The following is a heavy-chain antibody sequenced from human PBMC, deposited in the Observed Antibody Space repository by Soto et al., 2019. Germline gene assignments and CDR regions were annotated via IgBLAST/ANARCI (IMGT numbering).Heavy chain of an antibody. CDR3: ARGNEDIVVVPAASVN. J-gene: IGHJ4*02. CDR2: IYSGGST. Sequence: GWSLRLSCAASGFTVSSNYMSWVRQAPGKGLEWVSVIYSGGSTYYADSVKGRFTISRDNSKNTLYLQMNSLRAEDTAVYYCARGNEDIVVVPAASVNWGQGTLVTVSS. D-gene: IGHD2-2*01. CDR1: GFTVSSNY. V-gene: IGHV3-66*01.